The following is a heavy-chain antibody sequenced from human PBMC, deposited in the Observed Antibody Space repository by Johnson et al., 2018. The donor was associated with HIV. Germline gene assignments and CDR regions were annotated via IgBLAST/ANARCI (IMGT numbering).Heavy chain of an antibody. Sequence: VQLVESGGGVVRPGRSLRLSCAASGFTFDGYGMPWVRQAPGKVLVWVSRINSDGSNTKYADSVKGRFTISRDNAKNTLYLQMNSLRAEATAVYYCAREGTYYYDNSGYNDAFDVWGQGTMVTVSS. CDR3: AREGTYYYDNSGYNDAFDV. CDR2: INSDGSNT. D-gene: IGHD3-22*01. J-gene: IGHJ3*01. V-gene: IGHV3-74*03. CDR1: GFTFDGYG.